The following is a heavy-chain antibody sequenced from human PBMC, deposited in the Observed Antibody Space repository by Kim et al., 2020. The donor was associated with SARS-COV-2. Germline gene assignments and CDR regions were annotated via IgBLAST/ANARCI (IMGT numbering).Heavy chain of an antibody. CDR3: AREYSHYYGSGSPWFDP. D-gene: IGHD3-10*01. J-gene: IGHJ5*02. CDR1: GGSISSGGYY. Sequence: SETLSLTCTVSGGSISSGGYYWSWIRQHPGKGLEWIGYIYYSGSTYYNPSLKSRVTISVDTSKNQFSLKLSSVTAADTAVYYCAREYSHYYGSGSPWFDPGGQGTLVTVSS. CDR2: IYYSGST. V-gene: IGHV4-31*03.